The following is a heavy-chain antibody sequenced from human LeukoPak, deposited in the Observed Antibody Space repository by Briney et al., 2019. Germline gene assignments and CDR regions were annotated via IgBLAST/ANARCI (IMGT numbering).Heavy chain of an antibody. CDR2: INHSGST. CDR3: ARRYFYYYYYMDV. J-gene: IGHJ6*03. V-gene: IGHV4-34*01. Sequence: SETLSLTCAVYGGSFSGYYWSWIRQPPGKGLEWIGEINHSGSTNYNPSLKSRVTISVDTSKNQFSLKLSSVTAADTAVYYCARRYFYYYYYMDVWGKGTTVTVSS. CDR1: GGSFSGYY. D-gene: IGHD2/OR15-2a*01.